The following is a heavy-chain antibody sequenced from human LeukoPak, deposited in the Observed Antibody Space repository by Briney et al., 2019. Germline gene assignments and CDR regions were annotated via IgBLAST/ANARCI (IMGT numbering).Heavy chain of an antibody. D-gene: IGHD2-15*01. CDR3: AKAGAVVVVAAKYFDY. CDR2: IGGDGRRR. V-gene: IGHV3-7*03. CDR1: GGSFSGYY. J-gene: IGHJ4*02. Sequence: ETLSLTCAVYGGSFSGYYWSWIRQPPGKGLEWLANIGGDGRRRFYEDSVEGRFTISRDNAESSLYLQMNSLRAEDTAVYYCAKAGAVVVVAAKYFDYWGQGTLVTVSS.